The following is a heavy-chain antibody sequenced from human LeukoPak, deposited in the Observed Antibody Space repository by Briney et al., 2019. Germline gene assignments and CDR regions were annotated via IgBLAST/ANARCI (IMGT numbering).Heavy chain of an antibody. Sequence: GGSLRLSCAASGFTFSRYAMSWVRQAPGKGLEWVSAISGSGGSTYYADSVKGRFTISRDNSKNTLYLHMISPRAEDTAVYYCGSSTSCHDYWGQGTLVTVSS. CDR2: ISGSGGST. V-gene: IGHV3-23*01. J-gene: IGHJ4*02. CDR1: GFTFSRYA. D-gene: IGHD2-2*01. CDR3: GSSTSCHDY.